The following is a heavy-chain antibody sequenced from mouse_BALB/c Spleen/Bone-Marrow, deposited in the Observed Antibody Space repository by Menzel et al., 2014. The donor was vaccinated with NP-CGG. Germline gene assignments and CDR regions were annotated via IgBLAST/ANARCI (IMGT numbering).Heavy chain of an antibody. J-gene: IGHJ3*01. CDR1: GYTFTNYY. CDR3: TRAPPGGFAY. CDR2: INPSNGGP. V-gene: IGHV1S81*02. D-gene: IGHD4-1*01. Sequence: VKLQESGAELVKPGASVKLSRKASGYTFTNYYMYWVRQRPGQGLEWIGEINPSNGGPNFNEKFKSKATLTVDKSSSTAYMQLSSLTSEDSAVYYCTRAPPGGFAYWGQGTLVTVSA.